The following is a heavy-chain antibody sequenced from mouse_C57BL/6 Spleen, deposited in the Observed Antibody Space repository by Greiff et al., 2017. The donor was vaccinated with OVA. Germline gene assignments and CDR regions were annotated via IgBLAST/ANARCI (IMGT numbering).Heavy chain of an antibody. J-gene: IGHJ2*01. V-gene: IGHV1-26*01. Sequence: VQLQQSGPELVKPGASVKISCKASGYTFTDYYMNWVKQSHGKSLEWIGDINPNNGGTSYNQKFKGKATLTVDKSSSTAYMELRSLTSEDSAVYYCARCPLITRGFDYWGQGTTLTVSS. CDR2: INPNNGGT. CDR1: GYTFTDYY. CDR3: ARCPLITRGFDY. D-gene: IGHD1-1*01.